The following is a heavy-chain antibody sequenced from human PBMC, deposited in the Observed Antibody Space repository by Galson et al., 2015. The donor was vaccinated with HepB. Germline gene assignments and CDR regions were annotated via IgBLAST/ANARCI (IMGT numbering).Heavy chain of an antibody. CDR3: AGTGDGGTFPIDY. CDR1: GFSVSNKY. D-gene: IGHD4-23*01. V-gene: IGHV3-66*02. J-gene: IGHJ4*02. Sequence: SLRLSCAVSGFSVSNKYMSWVRQAPGKGLEWVSLIYSAGATLYADSVKGRFTMSRDNSKNTVYLQMNSMRIEDTAVYYCAGTGDGGTFPIDYWGQGTLVTIYS. CDR2: IYSAGAT.